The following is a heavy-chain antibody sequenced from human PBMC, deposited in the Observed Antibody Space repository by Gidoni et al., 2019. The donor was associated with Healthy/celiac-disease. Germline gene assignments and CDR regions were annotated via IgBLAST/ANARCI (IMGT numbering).Heavy chain of an antibody. D-gene: IGHD2-2*01. Sequence: QVQLVQSGAEGKKPGSSVKVSCKDSGGIFSSYASSWPRHAPGQGLEWMGRIIPILGIANYAQKFQGRVTITADKSTSTAYMELSSLRSEDTAVYYCARDVLGYCSSTSCFTNYYFAYWGQGTLVTVSS. CDR1: GGIFSSYA. CDR2: IIPILGIA. J-gene: IGHJ4*02. CDR3: ARDVLGYCSSTSCFTNYYFAY. V-gene: IGHV1-69*04.